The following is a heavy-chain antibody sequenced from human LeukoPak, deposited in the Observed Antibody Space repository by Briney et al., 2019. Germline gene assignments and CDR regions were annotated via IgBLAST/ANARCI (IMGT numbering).Heavy chain of an antibody. D-gene: IGHD3-10*01. CDR3: ARPLMYYYGSETYFWFDP. Sequence: GGSLRLSCAASGFTFSSDDVNWVRQAPGKGLEWVSYISSSGDTIYYADSVKGRFTISRDNAKNSLYLQMNSLRAEDTAVYYCARPLMYYYGSETYFWFDPWGQGTLVTVSS. CDR1: GFTFSSDD. J-gene: IGHJ5*02. V-gene: IGHV3-48*03. CDR2: ISSSGDTI.